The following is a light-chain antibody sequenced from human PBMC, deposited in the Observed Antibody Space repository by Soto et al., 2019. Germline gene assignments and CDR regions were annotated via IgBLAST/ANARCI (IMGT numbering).Light chain of an antibody. CDR3: QQSYSTPRT. CDR1: QSISSY. CDR2: AAS. V-gene: IGKV1-39*01. Sequence: DIQLTQSPSSLSASVGERVTLTCLASQSISSYLNWYQQKPGKAPKLLIYAASSLQSGVPSRFSGSGSGTDFTLTISSLQPEDFATYYCQQSYSTPRTFGQGTKVDIK. J-gene: IGKJ1*01.